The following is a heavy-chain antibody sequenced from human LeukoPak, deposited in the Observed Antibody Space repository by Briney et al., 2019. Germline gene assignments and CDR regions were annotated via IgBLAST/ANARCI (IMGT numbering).Heavy chain of an antibody. V-gene: IGHV4-4*07. CDR3: ARDYDKAFDS. CDR1: GASISSYY. CDR2: IYSRGNT. Sequence: SETLSLTCTVSGASISSYYWSWIRQPAGKGLEWIGRIYSRGNTNYNPALKSRVIMSVDTSRNQLSLKLSSVTAADTAVYYCARDYDKAFDSWGQGTLVTVSS. J-gene: IGHJ4*02. D-gene: IGHD3-9*01.